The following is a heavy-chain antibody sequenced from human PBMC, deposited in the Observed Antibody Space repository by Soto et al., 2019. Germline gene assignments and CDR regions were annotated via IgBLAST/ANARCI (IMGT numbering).Heavy chain of an antibody. Sequence: GGSLRLSCAASGFTFSDYYMSWIRQAPGKGLEWVSYISSSGSTIYYADSVKGRFTISRDNAKNSLYLQMNSLRAEDTAVYYCARVGRKVRGVPQPKDYYYYYMDVWGKGTTVTVSS. CDR1: GFTFSDYY. V-gene: IGHV3-11*01. J-gene: IGHJ6*03. D-gene: IGHD3-10*01. CDR2: ISSSGSTI. CDR3: ARVGRKVRGVPQPKDYYYYYMDV.